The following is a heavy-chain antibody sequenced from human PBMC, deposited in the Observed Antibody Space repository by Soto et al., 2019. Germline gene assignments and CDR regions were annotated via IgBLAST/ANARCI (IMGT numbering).Heavy chain of an antibody. CDR1: GYTFTSYG. Sequence: QVQLVQSGAEVKKPGASVKVSCKASGYTFTSYGISWVRQAPGQGLEWMGWISAYNGNTNYAQQLQGRVTMTTDTPTRTAYMALRRLRSDDTGVYYCAREGVIAAAGSKRGQGVDYYYYGMDDWGQGTTVTVSS. D-gene: IGHD6-13*01. CDR3: AREGVIAAAGSKRGQGVDYYYYGMDD. V-gene: IGHV1-18*01. CDR2: ISAYNGNT. J-gene: IGHJ6*02.